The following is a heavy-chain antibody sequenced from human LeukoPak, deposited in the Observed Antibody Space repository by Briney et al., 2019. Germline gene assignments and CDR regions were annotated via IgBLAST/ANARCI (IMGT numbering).Heavy chain of an antibody. CDR2: MNPNSGNT. V-gene: IGHV1-8*03. Sequence: ASVKVSCKASGYTFTSYDINWVRQATGQGLEWMGWMNPNSGNTGYAQKFQGRVTITRNTSISTAYMELSSLRSEDTAVYYCARGGYSSSHFPFDYWGQGTLVTVSS. J-gene: IGHJ4*02. D-gene: IGHD6-6*01. CDR1: GYTFTSYD. CDR3: ARGGYSSSHFPFDY.